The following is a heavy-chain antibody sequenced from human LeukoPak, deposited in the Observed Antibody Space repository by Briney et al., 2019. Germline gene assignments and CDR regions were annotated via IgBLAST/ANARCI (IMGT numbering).Heavy chain of an antibody. CDR2: IIPILDVA. CDR1: GNNFNSYV. D-gene: IGHD3-22*01. Sequence: ASVKVSCEASGNNFNSYVVTWVRQAPGQGLEWMGRIIPILDVANSAQKFRGRVTITADKSTNTAHMELSSLTSEDTAVYYCTREGVYSPDGSGYHRDAFDIWGQGTLVIVSS. V-gene: IGHV1-69*04. CDR3: TREGVYSPDGSGYHRDAFDI. J-gene: IGHJ3*02.